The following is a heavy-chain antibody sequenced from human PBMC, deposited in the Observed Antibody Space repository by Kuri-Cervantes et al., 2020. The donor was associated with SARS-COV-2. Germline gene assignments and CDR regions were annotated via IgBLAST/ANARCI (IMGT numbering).Heavy chain of an antibody. CDR1: DFSFGRYG. CDR3: ARDDDSSTVWYGLDS. CDR2: ISSISDNT. J-gene: IGHJ4*02. Sequence: GESLKISCTASDFSFGRYGMSWVRQAPGKGLERVSSISSISDNTYYADFVRGRFATTRDNSKNTLYLHMDSLRAEDTAIYYCARDDDSSTVWYGLDSWGQGTLVTVSS. D-gene: IGHD4-11*01. V-gene: IGHV3-23*01.